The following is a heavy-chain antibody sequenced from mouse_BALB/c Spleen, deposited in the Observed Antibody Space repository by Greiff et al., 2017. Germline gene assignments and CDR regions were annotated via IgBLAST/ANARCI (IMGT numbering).Heavy chain of an antibody. CDR2: INSNGGST. D-gene: IGHD4-1*02. J-gene: IGHJ3*01. CDR1: GFTFSSYG. V-gene: IGHV5-6-3*01. Sequence: EVKLMESGGGLVQPGGSLKLSCAASGFTFSSYGMSWVRQTPDKRLELVATINSNGGSTYYPDSVKGRFTISRDNAKNTLYLQMSSLKSEDTAMYYCASSTPFAYWGQGTLVTVSA. CDR3: ASSTPFAY.